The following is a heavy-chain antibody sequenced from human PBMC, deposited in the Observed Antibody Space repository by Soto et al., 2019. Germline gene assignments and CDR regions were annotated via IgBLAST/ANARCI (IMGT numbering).Heavy chain of an antibody. D-gene: IGHD3-10*01. V-gene: IGHV3-23*01. CDR3: AKVSYDSGRPTFFDY. Sequence: GSLRLSCAASGFSFSSYAMSWVRQAPGKGLDWVSAISGSGGSTYYADSVTGRFTISRDNSKNTLCLQMTSLRADDTAVHYCAKVSYDSGRPTFFDYWGQGALVTVSS. CDR2: ISGSGGST. CDR1: GFSFSSYA. J-gene: IGHJ4*02.